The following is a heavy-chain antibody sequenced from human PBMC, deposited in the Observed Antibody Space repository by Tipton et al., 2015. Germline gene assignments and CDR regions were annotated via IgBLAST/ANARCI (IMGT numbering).Heavy chain of an antibody. Sequence: TLSLTCTVSGGSIFSYYWSWIRQPPGKGLEWIGYIYYSGSPNYSPSLESRVIISIDTSKNQFSLNLRSVTAADTAVYYCARENLVFNTGSGRVLDVWGQGTTVTVSS. CDR2: IYYSGSP. CDR3: ARENLVFNTGSGRVLDV. D-gene: IGHD3-10*01. CDR1: GGSIFSYY. J-gene: IGHJ6*02. V-gene: IGHV4-59*01.